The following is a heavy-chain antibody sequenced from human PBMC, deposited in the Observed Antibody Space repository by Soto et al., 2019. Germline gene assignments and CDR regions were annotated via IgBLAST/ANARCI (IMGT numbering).Heavy chain of an antibody. CDR2: IYYSGST. J-gene: IGHJ4*02. CDR3: ARLPFRGYSSSPYYFDS. V-gene: IGHV4-59*08. Sequence: SETLSLTCTVSGGSISSYYWSWIRQSPGKGLEWIGYIYYSGSTNYNPSLKSRVTISVDTSKKQFSLKVSSVTAADTAVYYCARLPFRGYSSSPYYFDSWGQGTLVTVSS. CDR1: GGSISSYY. D-gene: IGHD6-6*01.